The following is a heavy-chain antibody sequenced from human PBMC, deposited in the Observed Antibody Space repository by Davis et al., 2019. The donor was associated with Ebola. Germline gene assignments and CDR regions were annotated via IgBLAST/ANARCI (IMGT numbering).Heavy chain of an antibody. CDR3: AGGESGWDASDI. CDR2: ISWNSGSI. D-gene: IGHD6-19*01. CDR1: GFTFDDYA. J-gene: IGHJ3*02. Sequence: GGSLRLSCAASGFTFDDYAMHWVRQAPGKGLEWVSGISWNSGSIGYADSVKGRFTISRDNAKNSLSLQMNSLRAEDTAVYYCAGGESGWDASDIWGRETMVTVSS. V-gene: IGHV3-9*01.